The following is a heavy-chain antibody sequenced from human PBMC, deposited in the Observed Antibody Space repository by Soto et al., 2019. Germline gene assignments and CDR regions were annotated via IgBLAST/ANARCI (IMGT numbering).Heavy chain of an antibody. J-gene: IGHJ6*02. CDR2: ISYDGSNK. CDR1: GFTFSSYG. D-gene: IGHD5-12*01. CDR3: ARNSGYISPNYYYYGMDV. V-gene: IGHV3-30*03. Sequence: GGSLRLSCAASGFTFSSYGMHWVRQAPGKGPEWVAVISYDGSNKYYADSVKGRFTISRDNSKNTLYLQMNSLRAEDTAVYYCARNSGYISPNYYYYGMDVWGQGTTVTVSS.